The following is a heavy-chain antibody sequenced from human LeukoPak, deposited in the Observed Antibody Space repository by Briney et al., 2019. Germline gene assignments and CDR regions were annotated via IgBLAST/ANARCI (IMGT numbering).Heavy chain of an antibody. CDR3: ARDQGNYYGSGSLFDI. V-gene: IGHV3-23*01. J-gene: IGHJ3*02. CDR2: ISGSGGST. CDR1: GFTFSSYA. D-gene: IGHD3-10*01. Sequence: GGSLRLSCAASGFTFSSYAMSWVRQAPGKGLEWVSAISGSGGSTYYADSVKGRFTISRDNSKNTLYLQMNSLRAEDTAVYYCARDQGNYYGSGSLFDIWGQGTMVTVSS.